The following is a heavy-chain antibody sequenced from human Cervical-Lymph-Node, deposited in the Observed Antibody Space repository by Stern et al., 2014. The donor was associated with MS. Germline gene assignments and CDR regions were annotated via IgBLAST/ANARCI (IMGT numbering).Heavy chain of an antibody. CDR3: ASKSPNLDFDY. CDR2: IYYSGST. J-gene: IGHJ4*02. Sequence: VQLVESGPGLVKPSETLSLTCTVSGGSISSSSYYWGWIRQPPGKGLEWIGSIYYSGSTYYNPSLKSRVTISVDTSKNQFSLKLSSVTAADTAVYYCASKSPNLDFDYWGQGTLVTVSS. CDR1: GGSISSSSYY. V-gene: IGHV4-39*01.